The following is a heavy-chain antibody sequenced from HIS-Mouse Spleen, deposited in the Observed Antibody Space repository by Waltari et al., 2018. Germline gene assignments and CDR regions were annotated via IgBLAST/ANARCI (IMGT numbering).Heavy chain of an antibody. D-gene: IGHD5-18*01. CDR1: GFTFSSYG. CDR3: AKDCLAAMVTSFDY. V-gene: IGHV3-23*04. J-gene: IGHJ4*02. CDR2: ISGSGGST. Sequence: VQLVESGGGVVQPGRSLRLSCAASGFTFSSYGMHWVREAPGKGLEWVSAISGSGGSTYYADSVKGRFTISRDNSKNTLYLQMNSLRAEDTAVYYCAKDCLAAMVTSFDYWGQGTLVTVSS.